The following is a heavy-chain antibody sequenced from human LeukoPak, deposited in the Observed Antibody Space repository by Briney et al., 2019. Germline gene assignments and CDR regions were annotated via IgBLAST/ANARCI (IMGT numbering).Heavy chain of an antibody. CDR1: GFTFSRSW. Sequence: GGSLRLSCAASGFTFSRSWMSWVRQAPGKGLEWVANIKQDGNEKYYVDSVKGRFTISRDNGKNSLYLQINSLTAEDTAVYYCAREGSAADDFDYWGQGTLVTVSS. CDR2: IKQDGNEK. V-gene: IGHV3-7*01. D-gene: IGHD2-2*01. J-gene: IGHJ4*02. CDR3: AREGSAADDFDY.